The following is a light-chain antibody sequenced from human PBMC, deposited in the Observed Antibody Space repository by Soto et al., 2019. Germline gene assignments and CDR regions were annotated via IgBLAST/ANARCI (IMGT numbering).Light chain of an antibody. J-gene: IGLJ3*02. CDR2: EVS. CDR1: SSDVGAYDY. V-gene: IGLV2-14*01. CDR3: SSFTTSKTWV. Sequence: QSALTHPASVSGSPGQSITISCTGTSSDVGAYDYVSWYQQHPGKAPKFMLYEVSNRTSGLSDRFSGSKSGNTASLTISGLHAEDEADYYCSSFTTSKTWVFGGGTKLTVL.